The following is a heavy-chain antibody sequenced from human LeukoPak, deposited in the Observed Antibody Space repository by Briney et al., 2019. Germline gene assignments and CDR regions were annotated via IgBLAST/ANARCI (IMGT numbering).Heavy chain of an antibody. D-gene: IGHD6-13*01. Sequence: GGSLRLSCAASGFTFSDYYMSWIRQAPGKGLEWVSYISRGGSTTYYADSVKGRFTISRDNAKNSLFLQMNSLRAEDTAVYCCVRGVSISSSWYNDIWGQGTMVTVSS. V-gene: IGHV3-11*01. CDR3: VRGVSISSSWYNDI. CDR2: ISRGGSTT. J-gene: IGHJ3*02. CDR1: GFTFSDYY.